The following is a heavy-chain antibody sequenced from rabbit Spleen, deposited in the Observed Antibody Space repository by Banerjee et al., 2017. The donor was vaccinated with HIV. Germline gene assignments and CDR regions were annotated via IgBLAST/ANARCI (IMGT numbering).Heavy chain of an antibody. Sequence: QQLVESGGGLVKPGASLTLTCKGSGLSFNNKNVMCWVRQAPGKGLEWIACINSNSGNTVYATWAKGPFTISKTSSTTVTLQMTRLTAADTATYFCARDTSSSFSSYGMDLWGPGTLVTVS. V-gene: IGHV1S40*01. CDR1: GLSFNNKNV. J-gene: IGHJ6*01. CDR3: ARDTSSSFSSYGMDL. CDR2: INSNSGNT. D-gene: IGHD1-1*01.